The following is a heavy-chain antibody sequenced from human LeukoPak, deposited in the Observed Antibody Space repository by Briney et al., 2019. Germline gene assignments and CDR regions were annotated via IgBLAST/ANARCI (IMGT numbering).Heavy chain of an antibody. CDR1: GFTFSSYW. CDR2: INSDGSST. J-gene: IGHJ4*02. Sequence: GGSLRLSCAASGFTFSSYWMHWVRQAPGKGLVWVSRINSDGSSTSYADSVKGRFTISRDNSKNTLYLQMNSLRAEDTAVYYCAREYSYGTYYFDYWGQGTLVTVSS. V-gene: IGHV3-74*01. D-gene: IGHD5-18*01. CDR3: AREYSYGTYYFDY.